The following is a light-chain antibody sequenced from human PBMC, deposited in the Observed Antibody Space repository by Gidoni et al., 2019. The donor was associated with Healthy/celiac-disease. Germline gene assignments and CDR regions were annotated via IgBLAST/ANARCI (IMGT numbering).Light chain of an antibody. CDR3: QQYNSYSPYT. CDR2: DAS. CDR1: QSISSW. Sequence: DIQMTQSPSTLSASVGDRVTITCRASQSISSWLAWYQQKPGKAPKLLIYDASSLESGVPSRFSGSGSGTEFTLTISSLQPDDFATYYCQQYNSYSPYTFGQGTKLGSN. J-gene: IGKJ2*01. V-gene: IGKV1-5*01.